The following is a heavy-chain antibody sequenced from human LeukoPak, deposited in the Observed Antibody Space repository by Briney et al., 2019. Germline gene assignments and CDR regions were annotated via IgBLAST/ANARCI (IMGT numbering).Heavy chain of an antibody. Sequence: GGSLRLSCAASGFTFNNYGMHRVRQAPGKGLEWVAVISYDGSNKYYADSVKGRFTISRDNSKNTLYLQMNSLRAKDTAVYYCAREIITTRETDFDYWGQGTLVTVSS. V-gene: IGHV3-30*03. D-gene: IGHD3-3*01. CDR1: GFTFNNYG. J-gene: IGHJ4*02. CDR3: AREIITTRETDFDY. CDR2: ISYDGSNK.